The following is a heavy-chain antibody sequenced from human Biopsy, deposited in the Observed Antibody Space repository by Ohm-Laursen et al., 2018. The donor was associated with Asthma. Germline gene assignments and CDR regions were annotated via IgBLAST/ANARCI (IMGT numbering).Heavy chain of an antibody. CDR1: GGSFSAYY. V-gene: IGHV4-34*01. CDR2: SDHRGNT. Sequence: SDTLSLTCVVYGGSFSAYYWTWIRQPPGKGLEWIGESDHRGNTNINPTLKSRVTISKDKSANEFSLKMRSVTAADTAIYYCARGPEWSGLDIWGQGTTVTVSS. CDR3: ARGPEWSGLDI. J-gene: IGHJ6*02. D-gene: IGHD3-3*01.